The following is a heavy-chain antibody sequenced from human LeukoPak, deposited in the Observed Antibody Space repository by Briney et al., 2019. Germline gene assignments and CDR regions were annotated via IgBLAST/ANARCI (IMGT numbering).Heavy chain of an antibody. V-gene: IGHV3-15*01. Sequence: PGGSLRLSCAASGFTFSNAWMSWVRQAPGKGLEWVGRIKSKTDGGTTDYAAPVKGRFTISRDDSKNTLYLQMNSLRAEDTAVYYCAKCGVVNGCHDTLFDYWGQGTLVTVSS. D-gene: IGHD3-16*01. J-gene: IGHJ4*02. CDR2: IKSKTDGGTT. CDR1: GFTFSNAW. CDR3: AKCGVVNGCHDTLFDY.